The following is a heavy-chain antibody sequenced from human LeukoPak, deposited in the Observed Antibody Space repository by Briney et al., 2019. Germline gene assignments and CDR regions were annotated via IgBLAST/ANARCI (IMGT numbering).Heavy chain of an antibody. Sequence: GGSLRLSCAASGFTFSSYAIHWVRQAPGKGLEWVANIKQDGSEKYYVDSVKGRFTISRDNAKNSLYLQMNSLRAEDTAVYYCARMRGSYSFDYWGQGTLVTVSS. V-gene: IGHV3-7*01. CDR1: GFTFSSYA. D-gene: IGHD1-26*01. CDR2: IKQDGSEK. J-gene: IGHJ4*02. CDR3: ARMRGSYSFDY.